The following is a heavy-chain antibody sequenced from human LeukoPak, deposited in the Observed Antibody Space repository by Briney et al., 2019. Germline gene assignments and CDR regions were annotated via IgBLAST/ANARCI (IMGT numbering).Heavy chain of an antibody. D-gene: IGHD6-13*01. CDR2: ISSSSSYI. Sequence: GGSLRLSCAASGFTFSSYAMNWVRQAPGKGLEWVSSISSSSSYIYYADSVKGRFTISRDNAKNSLYLQMNSLRAEDTAVYYCARAIAAAGASFDYWGQGTLVTVSS. J-gene: IGHJ4*02. V-gene: IGHV3-21*01. CDR1: GFTFSSYA. CDR3: ARAIAAAGASFDY.